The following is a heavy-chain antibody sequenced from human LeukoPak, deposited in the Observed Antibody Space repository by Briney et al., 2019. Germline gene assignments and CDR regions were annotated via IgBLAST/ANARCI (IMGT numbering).Heavy chain of an antibody. D-gene: IGHD5-18*01. J-gene: IGHJ4*02. CDR2: IYYSGST. CDR3: ARQPAAMVTKFDY. Sequence: SETLSLTCTVSGGSISSSSYYWGWIRQPPGKGLEWIGSIYYSGSTYHNPSLKSRVTISVDTSKNQFSLKLSSVTAADTAVYYCARQPAAMVTKFDYWGQGTLVTVSS. CDR1: GGSISSSSYY. V-gene: IGHV4-39*01.